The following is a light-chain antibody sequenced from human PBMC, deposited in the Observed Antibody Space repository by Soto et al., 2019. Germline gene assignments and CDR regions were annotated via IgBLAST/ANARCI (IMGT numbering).Light chain of an antibody. CDR1: QNIDKW. CDR2: MAS. J-gene: IGKJ1*01. Sequence: DIQMTQSPSTLSASAGDRVTITCRARQNIDKWLAWYQLRPGKAPKLLLYMASALDSGVPSRFSGSGSGTECTFTISSLQPDDFATYYCQQYQSFPWTFGRGTKVEIK. CDR3: QQYQSFPWT. V-gene: IGKV1-5*03.